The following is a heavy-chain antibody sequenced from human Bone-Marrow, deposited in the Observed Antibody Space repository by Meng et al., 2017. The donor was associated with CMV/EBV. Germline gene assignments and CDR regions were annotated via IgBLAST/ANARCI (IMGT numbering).Heavy chain of an antibody. CDR3: ARGYCSSTSCRNYWYFDL. CDR1: GSFRCYY. CDR2: INHSGST. D-gene: IGHD2-2*01. V-gene: IGHV4-34*01. J-gene: IGHJ2*01. Sequence: GSFRCYYWSWIRQPPGKGLEWIGEINHSGSTNYNPSLKSRVTISVDTSKNQFSLKLSSVTAADTAVYYCARGYCSSTSCRNYWYFDLWGRGTLVTVSS.